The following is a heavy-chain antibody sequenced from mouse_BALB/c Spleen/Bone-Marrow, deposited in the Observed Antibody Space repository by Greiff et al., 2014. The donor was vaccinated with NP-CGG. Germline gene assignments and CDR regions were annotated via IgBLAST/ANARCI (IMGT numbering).Heavy chain of an antibody. CDR3: ARDGNWPFAY. J-gene: IGHJ3*01. CDR1: GYNFTSYW. V-gene: IGHV1-55*01. Sequence: LVESGAELVKPGTSVKLSCKASGYNFTSYWINWVKLRPGQGLEWIGDIYPGSGGNHKNEKFKTKATLTVDTSSSTAYMQLSSLASEDSALYCCARDGNWPFAYWGQGTLVTVSA. CDR2: IYPGSGGN. D-gene: IGHD4-1*01.